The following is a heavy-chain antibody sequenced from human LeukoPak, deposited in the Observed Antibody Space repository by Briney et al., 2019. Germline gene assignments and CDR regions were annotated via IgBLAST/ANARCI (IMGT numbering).Heavy chain of an antibody. Sequence: SETLSLTCTVSGGSISSGDFYWSWIHQHPGKGLEWIGYIYYSGTTYYSPSLKSRVTISLDTTKNQFSLKLSSVTAADTAVYYCARGGMRVAGTGGIQHWGQGTLVTVSS. J-gene: IGHJ1*01. CDR3: ARGGMRVAGTGGIQH. CDR2: IYYSGTT. D-gene: IGHD6-19*01. V-gene: IGHV4-31*03. CDR1: GGSISSGDFY.